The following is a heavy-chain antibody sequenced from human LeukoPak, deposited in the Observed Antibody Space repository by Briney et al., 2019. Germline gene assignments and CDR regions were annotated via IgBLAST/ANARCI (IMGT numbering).Heavy chain of an antibody. D-gene: IGHD3-9*01. CDR1: GYTFTSYG. CDR2: ISAYNANT. J-gene: IGHJ4*02. V-gene: IGHV1-18*04. Sequence: GASVKVSCKASGYTFTSYGINWVRQAPGQGLEWMGWISAYNANTNYAQKLQGRVTMTTDTSTSTAYMELRSLRSDDTAVYYCARVDYDILVRRLSYFDYWGQGTLVTVSS. CDR3: ARVDYDILVRRLSYFDY.